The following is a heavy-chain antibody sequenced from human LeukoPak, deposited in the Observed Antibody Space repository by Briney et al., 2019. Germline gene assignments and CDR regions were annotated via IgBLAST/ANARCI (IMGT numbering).Heavy chain of an antibody. CDR1: GSMYNYY. Sequence: SETLSLTCTVSGSMYNYYWSWIRQPPGKGLEWIGYIHYNGNTNRNPSLKSRVTMSLDTSKSQVSLKLNSVTAADTAVYYCARHISSGGTYAYFDYWGQGTLVTVSS. CDR2: IHYNGNT. D-gene: IGHD1-26*01. V-gene: IGHV4-59*08. CDR3: ARHISSGGTYAYFDY. J-gene: IGHJ4*02.